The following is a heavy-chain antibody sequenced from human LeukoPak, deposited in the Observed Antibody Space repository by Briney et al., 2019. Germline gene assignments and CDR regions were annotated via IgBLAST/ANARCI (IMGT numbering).Heavy chain of an antibody. CDR2: IKYDGSEK. V-gene: IGHV3-7*01. D-gene: IGHD4-17*01. CDR1: GFSFSNYW. CDR3: ARDQNEGYGDYFYYFDY. J-gene: IGHJ4*02. Sequence: GGSLRLSCAASGFSFSNYWMNWVRQAPGKGLEWVASIKYDGSEKHYVDSVKGRFTISSDNAKNSLYLQMNSLRAEDTAVYYCARDQNEGYGDYFYYFDYWGQGTLVTVSS.